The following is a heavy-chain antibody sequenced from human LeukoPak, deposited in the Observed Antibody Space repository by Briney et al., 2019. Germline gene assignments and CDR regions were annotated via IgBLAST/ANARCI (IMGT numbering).Heavy chain of an antibody. CDR3: AISTTFYGSGSADVAFDI. D-gene: IGHD3-10*01. CDR1: GGSISSYY. CDR2: IYYSGST. V-gene: IGHV4-59*01. J-gene: IGHJ3*02. Sequence: SETLSLTCTVSGGSISSYYWSWIRQPPGKGLEWIGYIYYSGSTNYNPSLKSRVTISVDTSKNQFSLKLSSVTAADTAVYYCAISTTFYGSGSADVAFDIWGQGTMATVSS.